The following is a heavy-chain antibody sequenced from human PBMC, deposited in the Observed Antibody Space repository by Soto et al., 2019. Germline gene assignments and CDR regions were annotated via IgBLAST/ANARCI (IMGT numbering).Heavy chain of an antibody. CDR2: ISWNSGSI. V-gene: IGHV3-9*01. Sequence: PGGSLRLSCAASGFTFDDYAMHWVRQAPGKGLEWVSGISWNSGSIGYADSVKGRFTISRDNAKNSLYLQMNSLRAEDTALYYCAKSGLAAYDDAFDIWGQGTMVTVSS. J-gene: IGHJ3*02. CDR1: GFTFDDYA. CDR3: AKSGLAAYDDAFDI. D-gene: IGHD6-6*01.